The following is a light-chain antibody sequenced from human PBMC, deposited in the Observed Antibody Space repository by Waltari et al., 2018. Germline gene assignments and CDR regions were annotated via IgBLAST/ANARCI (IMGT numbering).Light chain of an antibody. Sequence: IQMTQSPSTLSASAGDRVVITCRASQSVNTWLAWYQQRPGKAPNLLIYRGFSLQSGVPSRFSGRGSGTEFTLTINSLQPDDFASYYCQQYNSFPWTFGQGTKVEIK. CDR1: QSVNTW. CDR2: RGF. CDR3: QQYNSFPWT. V-gene: IGKV1-5*03. J-gene: IGKJ1*01.